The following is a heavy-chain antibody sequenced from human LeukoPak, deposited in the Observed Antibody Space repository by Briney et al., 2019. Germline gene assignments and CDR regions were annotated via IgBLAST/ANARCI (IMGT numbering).Heavy chain of an antibody. CDR3: SRSHDYGGLYFYYYMDV. D-gene: IGHD4-23*01. CDR2: LDPSGST. CDR1: GGSISSRSDY. V-gene: IGHV4-39*01. Sequence: SETLSLTCTVSGGSISSRSDYWGWIPQTPGTGLEWIGNLDPSGSTYSNPSLKSRHTISVGPSKNLLHLNLRSVPAADTAIYFCSRSHDYGGLYFYYYMDVWGKGTTVTVSS. J-gene: IGHJ6*03.